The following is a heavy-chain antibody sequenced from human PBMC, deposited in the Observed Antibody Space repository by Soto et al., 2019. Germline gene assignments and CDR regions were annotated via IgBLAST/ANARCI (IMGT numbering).Heavy chain of an antibody. CDR2: IYYSGST. CDR1: GGSISSYY. V-gene: IGHV4-59*01. Sequence: SETLSLTCTVSGGSISSYYWSWIRQPPGKGLEWIGYIYYSGSTNYNPSLKSRVTISVDTSKNQFSLKLSSVTAADTAVYYCARYSSSLYAMDVWGHGTTVTVSS. D-gene: IGHD6-19*01. CDR3: ARYSSSLYAMDV. J-gene: IGHJ6*02.